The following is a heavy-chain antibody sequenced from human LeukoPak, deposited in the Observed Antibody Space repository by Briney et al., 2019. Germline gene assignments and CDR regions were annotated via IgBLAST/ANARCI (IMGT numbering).Heavy chain of an antibody. CDR2: IRYDGSNK. CDR3: AKEYSGSYFVDYYGMDV. V-gene: IGHV3-30*02. J-gene: IGHJ6*02. CDR1: GFTFSSYG. Sequence: GGSLRLSCAASGFTFSSYGMHWVRQAPGKGLEWVAFIRYDGSNKYYADSVKGRFTISRDNSKNTLYLQMNSLRAEDTAVYYCAKEYSGSYFVDYYGMDVWGQGTTVTVSS. D-gene: IGHD1-26*01.